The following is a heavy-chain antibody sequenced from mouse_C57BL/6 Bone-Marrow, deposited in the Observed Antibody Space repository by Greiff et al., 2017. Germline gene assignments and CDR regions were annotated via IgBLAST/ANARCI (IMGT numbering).Heavy chain of an antibody. V-gene: IGHV1-15*01. J-gene: IGHJ4*01. Sequence: VKLMESGAELVRPGASVTLSCKASGYTFTDYEMHWVKQTPVHGLEWIGAIDPETGGTDYNQKFKGKAILTAYKSSSTAYMELRRLTSEDSAVYYCTRGVPYAMDYWGQGTSVTVSS. CDR2: IDPETGGT. CDR3: TRGVPYAMDY. CDR1: GYTFTDYE.